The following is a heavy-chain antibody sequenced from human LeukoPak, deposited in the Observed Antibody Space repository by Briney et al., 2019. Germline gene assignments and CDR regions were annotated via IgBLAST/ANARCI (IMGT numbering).Heavy chain of an antibody. V-gene: IGHV1-2*02. CDR2: INPNSGNT. Sequence: ASVKLSCKASGYNFNGYFIHWVRQAPGQGPEWMAYINPNSGNTKVVQKFQARVTLTRDISLNTVYMEMRGLTSDDTATYYCAARYDSTGRKTWGQGTLVSVSS. CDR1: GYNFNGYF. D-gene: IGHD3-22*01. J-gene: IGHJ4*02. CDR3: AARYDSTGRKT.